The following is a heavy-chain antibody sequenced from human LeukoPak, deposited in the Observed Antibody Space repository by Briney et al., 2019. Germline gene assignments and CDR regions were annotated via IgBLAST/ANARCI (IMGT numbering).Heavy chain of an antibody. V-gene: IGHV3-30*18. D-gene: IGHD3-10*01. CDR3: AKVHGPYYYGSGSYYDY. J-gene: IGHJ4*02. CDR2: ISYDGSNK. Sequence: PGGSLRLSCAASGFAFSSYGMHWARQAPGKGLEWVAVISYDGSNKYYADSVKGRFTISRDNSKNTLYLQMNSLRAEDTAVYYCAKVHGPYYYGSGSYYDYWGQGTLVTVSS. CDR1: GFAFSSYG.